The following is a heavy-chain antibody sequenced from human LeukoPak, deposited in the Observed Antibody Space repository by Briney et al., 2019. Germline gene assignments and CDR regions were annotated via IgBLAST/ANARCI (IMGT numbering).Heavy chain of an antibody. Sequence: SETLSLTCAVCGGSFSGYYWSWIRQPPGKGLEYIGEINDNGRTIYNPSLESRVTISVDTSKNQVSLNLNSVTAAGTALYYCARVAMTGSFDHWYFDLWGRGTLVIVSS. CDR1: GGSFSGYY. J-gene: IGHJ2*01. CDR2: INDNGRT. V-gene: IGHV4-34*01. D-gene: IGHD3-9*01. CDR3: ARVAMTGSFDHWYFDL.